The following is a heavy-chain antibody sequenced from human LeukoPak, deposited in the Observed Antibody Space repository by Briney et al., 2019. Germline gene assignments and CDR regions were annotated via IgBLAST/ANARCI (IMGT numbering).Heavy chain of an antibody. D-gene: IGHD2/OR15-2a*01. CDR2: ITADGGDT. CDR3: ANPFYGSDYRHFGN. V-gene: IGHV3-23*01. CDR1: GFTFSNYA. Sequence: PGGSLRLFCAASGFTFSNYAMRWVRQAPGKGLEWVSSITADGGDTYYADSVKGRFTISRDNAKNTLYLQMNNLRAEDTAVYYCANPFYGSDYRHFGNWGQGTLVTVSS. J-gene: IGHJ4*02.